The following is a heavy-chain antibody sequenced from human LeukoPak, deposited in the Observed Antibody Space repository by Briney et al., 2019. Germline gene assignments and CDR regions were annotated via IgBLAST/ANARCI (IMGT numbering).Heavy chain of an antibody. J-gene: IGHJ4*02. CDR2: TKQDGSEQ. Sequence: GGSLTLACAAAGLNFYNFWMTWVRQAPGKVLEWVANTKQDGSEQYYAGSVKGRFTISRDNARNSSLLINSLRVDDTAVYYCVRDSGSRSSGIFDYWGQGALVTVSS. CDR3: VRDSGSRSSGIFDY. CDR1: GLNFYNFW. D-gene: IGHD6-6*01. V-gene: IGHV3-7*01.